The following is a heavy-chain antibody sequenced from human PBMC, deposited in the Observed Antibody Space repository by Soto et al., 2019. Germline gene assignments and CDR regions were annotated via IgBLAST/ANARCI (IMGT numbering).Heavy chain of an antibody. V-gene: IGHV1-69*13. D-gene: IGHD3-10*01. CDR1: GYTFTSYA. CDR2: IIPIFGTA. CDR3: ARRGLESRITLVRGVIMYYYYGMDV. J-gene: IGHJ6*02. Sequence: SVKVSCKASGYTFTSYAMHWVRQAPGQGLEWMGGIIPIFGTANYAQKFQGRVTITADESMSTAYMELSSLRSEDTAVYYCARRGLESRITLVRGVIMYYYYGMDVWGQGTTVTVSS.